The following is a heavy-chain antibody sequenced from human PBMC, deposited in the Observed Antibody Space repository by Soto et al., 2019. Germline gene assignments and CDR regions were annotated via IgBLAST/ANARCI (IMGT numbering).Heavy chain of an antibody. CDR2: ISGSGGST. D-gene: IGHD3-22*01. Sequence: EVQLLESGGGLVQPGGSLRLSCAASGFTFSSYAMSWVRQAPGKGLEWVSAISGSGGSTYYADSVKGRFTISRDNSKNSLYMQMNSLRAEDKAVYYCATGTYYYDSSGYPRYCWCKGTLVTVSS. V-gene: IGHV3-23*01. CDR1: GFTFSSYA. CDR3: ATGTYYYDSSGYPRYC. J-gene: IGHJ4*02.